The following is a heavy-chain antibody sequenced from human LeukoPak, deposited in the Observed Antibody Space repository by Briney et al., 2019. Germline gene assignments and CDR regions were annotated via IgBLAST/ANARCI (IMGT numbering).Heavy chain of an antibody. Sequence: PSETLSLTCTVSGGSISSYYWSWIRQPPGKGLEWIGYIYYSGSTNYNPSLKSRVTISVDTSKNQFSLKLSSVTAADTAVYYCARHPNYYYYYMDVWGKGTTVTISS. CDR2: IYYSGST. J-gene: IGHJ6*03. CDR1: GGSISSYY. CDR3: ARHPNYYYYYMDV. V-gene: IGHV4-59*08.